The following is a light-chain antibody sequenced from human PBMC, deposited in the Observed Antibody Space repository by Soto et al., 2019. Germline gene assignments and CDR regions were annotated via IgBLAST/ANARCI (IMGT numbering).Light chain of an antibody. CDR2: EVS. J-gene: IGLJ1*01. CDR3: FSFTTTSTHV. V-gene: IGLV2-8*01. CDR1: SSDVGGYKY. Sequence: QSALTQPPSASGSPGQSVAISCTGTSSDVGGYKYVSWYQQHPGKVPKLMIYEVSKRPSGVPDRFSGSKSGNTASLTVSGLQAEDEAEYFCFSFTTTSTHVFGTGTKVTVL.